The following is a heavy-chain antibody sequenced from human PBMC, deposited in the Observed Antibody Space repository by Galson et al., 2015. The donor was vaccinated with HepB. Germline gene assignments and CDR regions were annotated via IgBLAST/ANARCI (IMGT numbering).Heavy chain of an antibody. CDR2: IRSKAYGGTT. CDR3: TRERYNLWWSQSAGQPFDY. V-gene: IGHV3-49*03. D-gene: IGHD2-21*01. CDR1: GFTFGDYA. Sequence: SLRLSCAASGFTFGDYAMSWFRQAPGKGLEWVGFIRSKAYGGTTEYAASVKGRFTISRDDSKSIAYLQMNSLKTEDTAVYYCTRERYNLWWSQSAGQPFDYWGQGTLVTVSS. J-gene: IGHJ4*02.